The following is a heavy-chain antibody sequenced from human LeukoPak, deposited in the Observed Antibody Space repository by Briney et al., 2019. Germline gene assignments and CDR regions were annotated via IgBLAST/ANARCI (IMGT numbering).Heavy chain of an antibody. J-gene: IGHJ4*02. CDR3: ARANHNDY. CDR2: INPNSGAT. D-gene: IGHD1-14*01. CDR1: GYTFTYYY. Sequence: ASVTVSCKASGYTFTYYYMHWVRQAPGQGLEWMGWINPNSGATNSAHKFQGRVTVTRDTSIRTAYIELSSLRSDDTAVYYCARANHNDYWGQGTLVTVSS. V-gene: IGHV1-2*02.